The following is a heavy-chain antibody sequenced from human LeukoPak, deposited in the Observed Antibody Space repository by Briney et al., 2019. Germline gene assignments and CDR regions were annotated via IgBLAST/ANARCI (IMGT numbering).Heavy chain of an antibody. CDR2: IRYDGSNK. J-gene: IGHJ5*02. Sequence: PAGGSLRLSCAASGFTFSSYGMHWVRQAPGKGLEWVAFIRYDGSNKYYADSVKGRFTISRDNSKNTLYLQMNSLRSEDTAVYYCARCGLYCSGGSCYWNWFDPWGQGTLVTVSS. CDR3: ARCGLYCSGGSCYWNWFDP. CDR1: GFTFSSYG. V-gene: IGHV3-30*02. D-gene: IGHD2-15*01.